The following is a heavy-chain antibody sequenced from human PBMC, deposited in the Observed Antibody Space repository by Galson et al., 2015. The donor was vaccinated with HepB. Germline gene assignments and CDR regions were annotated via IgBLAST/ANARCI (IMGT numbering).Heavy chain of an antibody. V-gene: IGHV3-30-3*01. J-gene: IGHJ3*02. CDR2: ISYDGSNK. Sequence: SLRLSCAASGFTFSSYAIHWVRQAPGKGLEWVAVISYDGSNKYYADSVKGRFTISRDNSKNTLYLEMNSLTAEDTAVYYCARDARGHTQLLVPDDAFDIWGQGTMVTVSS. D-gene: IGHD6-19*01. CDR3: ARDARGHTQLLVPDDAFDI. CDR1: GFTFSSYA.